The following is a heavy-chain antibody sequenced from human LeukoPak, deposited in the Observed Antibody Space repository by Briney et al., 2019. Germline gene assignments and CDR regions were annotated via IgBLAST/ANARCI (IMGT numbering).Heavy chain of an antibody. V-gene: IGHV1-18*01. CDR3: ARSGSNWSCDS. D-gene: IGHD6-13*01. Sequence: GASVKVSCKASGYTFTSYGISWVRQAPGQGLEWMGWINAGNRDDTKYSQKFQARLTMTTDTSATTVYMELDSLRSEDTAVYYCARSGSNWSCDSWGQGTLVTVSS. CDR2: INAGNRDDT. CDR1: GYTFTSYG. J-gene: IGHJ4*02.